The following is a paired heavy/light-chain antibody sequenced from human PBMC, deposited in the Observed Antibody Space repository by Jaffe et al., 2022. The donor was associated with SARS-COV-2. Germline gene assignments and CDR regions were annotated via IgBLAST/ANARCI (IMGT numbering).Light chain of an antibody. V-gene: IGLV1-47*01. CDR3: AAWDDSLSAWV. CDR2: RNN. CDR1: ISNIESNY. J-gene: IGLJ3*02. Sequence: QSVLTQPPSASGTPGQRVTISCSGSISNIESNYVYWYQQLPGKAPKLLIYRNNQRPSGVPDRFSGSKSGTSASLAISGLRSEDEAGFYCAAWDDSLSAWVFGGGTKLTVL.
Heavy chain of an antibody. J-gene: IGHJ5*01. CDR1: GFPFTTYA. CDR3: AREWWGYDVLTGDNWFDP. V-gene: IGHV7-4-1*02. Sequence: QVQLVQSGSELKKVGASVKVSCKASGFPFTTYAVHWVRQAPGQGLEWMGWINTNTGNPTYAQGFTGRFVFSLDTSVSTAYLQITGLKAEDTAMYYCAREWWGYDVLTGDNWFDPWGQGTLVTVSS. D-gene: IGHD3-9*01. CDR2: INTNTGNP.